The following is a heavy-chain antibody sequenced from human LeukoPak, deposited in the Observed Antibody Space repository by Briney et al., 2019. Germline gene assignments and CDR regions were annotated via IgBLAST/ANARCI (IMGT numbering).Heavy chain of an antibody. D-gene: IGHD3-16*01. V-gene: IGHV4-59*01. CDR3: TTRGGDTLMRTEAFDY. CDR2: IYYSGST. CDR1: GGSISSYY. J-gene: IGHJ4*02. Sequence: SETLSLTCTVSGGSISSYYWSWIRQPPGKGLEWIGYIYYSGSTNYNPSLKSRVTISVDTSKNQFSLKLRSVTAADTAIYYCTTRGGDTLMRTEAFDYWGLGTLVTVSS.